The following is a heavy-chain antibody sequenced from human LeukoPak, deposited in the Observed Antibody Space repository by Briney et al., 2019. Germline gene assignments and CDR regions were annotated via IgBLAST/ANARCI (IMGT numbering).Heavy chain of an antibody. D-gene: IGHD3-3*01. Sequence: SETLSLTCTVSGGSISSYYWSWIRQPPGKGLEWIGHIYYSGSTYYNPSLKSRVTISVDTSKNQFSLKLSSVTAADTAVYYCARHTYYDFWGYYTVFDYWGQGTLVTVSS. V-gene: IGHV4-59*08. J-gene: IGHJ4*02. CDR2: IYYSGST. CDR3: ARHTYYDFWGYYTVFDY. CDR1: GGSISSYY.